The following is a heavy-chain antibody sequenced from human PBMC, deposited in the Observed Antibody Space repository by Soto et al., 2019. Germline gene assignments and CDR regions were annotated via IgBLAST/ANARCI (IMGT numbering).Heavy chain of an antibody. D-gene: IGHD1-1*01. V-gene: IGHV3-23*01. Sequence: PGGSLRLSCVASGLIFRGEAWSWVRQAPGKGLEWVAGIPVIGGDRYYADSVQGRFTISRDNFKSTLYLQMNSPRAEDAAVYLLPRGADREGTVTFDTWGPGPRVT. CDR2: IPVIGGDR. CDR3: PRGADREGTVTFDT. J-gene: IGHJ5*02. CDR1: GLIFRGEA.